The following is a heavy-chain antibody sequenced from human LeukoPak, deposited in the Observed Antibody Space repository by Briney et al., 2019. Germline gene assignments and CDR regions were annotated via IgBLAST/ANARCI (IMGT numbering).Heavy chain of an antibody. CDR1: GGSISSGSYY. Sequence: SETLSLTCTVSGGSISSGSYYWSWIRQPAGKGLEWIGRIYTSGSTNYNPSLTSRVTISVDTSKNQFSLKLSSVTAADTAVYYCARGQDTAMARNLDYWGQGTLVTVSS. CDR3: ARGQDTAMARNLDY. CDR2: IYTSGST. V-gene: IGHV4-61*02. D-gene: IGHD5-18*01. J-gene: IGHJ4*02.